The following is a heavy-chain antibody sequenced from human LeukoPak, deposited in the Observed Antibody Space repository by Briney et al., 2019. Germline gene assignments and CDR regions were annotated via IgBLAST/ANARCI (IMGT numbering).Heavy chain of an antibody. V-gene: IGHV1-18*01. CDR1: GYTFTSYG. J-gene: IGHJ4*02. D-gene: IGHD5-18*01. CDR2: ISAYNGNT. Sequence: ASVKVSCKASGYTFTSYGISWVRQAPGQGLEWMGWISAYNGNTNYAQKLQGRVTMTTDTSTSTAYMELRSLRSDDTAVYYCAREGEGIQLWLPFDYWGQRTLVTVSS. CDR3: AREGEGIQLWLPFDY.